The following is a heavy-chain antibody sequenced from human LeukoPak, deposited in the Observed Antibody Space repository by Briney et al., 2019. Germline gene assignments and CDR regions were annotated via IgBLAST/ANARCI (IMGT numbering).Heavy chain of an antibody. CDR1: GGSISSSSYY. D-gene: IGHD6-13*01. Sequence: SETLSLTCTVSGGSISSSSYYWGWIRQPPGKGLEWIGSIYYSGSTYYNPSLKSRVTISVDTSKNQFSLKLSSVTAADTAVYYCARDVAAATYYYMDVWGKGTTVTVSS. V-gene: IGHV4-39*07. CDR2: IYYSGST. J-gene: IGHJ6*03. CDR3: ARDVAAATYYYMDV.